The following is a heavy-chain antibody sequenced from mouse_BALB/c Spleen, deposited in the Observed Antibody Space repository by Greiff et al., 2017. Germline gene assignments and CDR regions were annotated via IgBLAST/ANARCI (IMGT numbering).Heavy chain of an antibody. CDR3: TRETTVVARFDY. J-gene: IGHJ2*01. Sequence: LQESGAELVRPGSSVKISCKASGYAFSSYWMNWVKQRPGQGLEWIGQIYPGDGDTNYNGKFKGKATLTADKSSSTAYMQLSSLTNEDSAVYYCTRETTVVARFDYWGQGTTLTVSS. CDR1: GYAFSSYW. V-gene: IGHV1-80*01. CDR2: IYPGDGDT. D-gene: IGHD1-1*01.